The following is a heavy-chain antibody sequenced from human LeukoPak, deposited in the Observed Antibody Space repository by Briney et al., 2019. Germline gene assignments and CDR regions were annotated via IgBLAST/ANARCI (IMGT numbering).Heavy chain of an antibody. CDR1: GGSSSSSSYY. CDR2: IHDSGST. CDR3: ARLYGGNSNSYYCDY. V-gene: IGHV4-39*01. D-gene: IGHD4-23*01. Sequence: SETLSLTCSVSGGSSSSSSYYWGWIRQPPGKGLEWIGSIHDSGSTDYNPSLKSRVTISVDTSKNQFSLKLSSVTAADTAVYYCARLYGGNSNSYYCDYWGQGTLVTVSS. J-gene: IGHJ4*02.